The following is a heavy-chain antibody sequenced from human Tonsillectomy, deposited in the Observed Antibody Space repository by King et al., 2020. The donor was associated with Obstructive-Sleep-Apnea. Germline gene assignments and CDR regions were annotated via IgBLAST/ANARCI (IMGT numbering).Heavy chain of an antibody. CDR1: GVTFTDHY. CDR3: AREGLPATAILGAFDI. V-gene: IGHV3-72*01. CDR2: IRNEVNGYIT. J-gene: IGHJ3*02. Sequence: VQLVESGGGLFQPGGSLRLSCVASGVTFTDHYMDWVRQAPGKGLEWVGRIRNEVNGYITQYATSVKGRFTSSRDDSKTSLFLQMNSLKTEDTAVYYCAREGLPATAILGAFDIWGQGTMVTVSS. D-gene: IGHD2-21*02.